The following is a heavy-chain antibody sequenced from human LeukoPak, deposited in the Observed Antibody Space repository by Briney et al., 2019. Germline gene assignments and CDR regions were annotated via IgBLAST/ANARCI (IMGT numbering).Heavy chain of an antibody. Sequence: GASVKVSCKASGYTFTGYYMHWVRRAPGQGLEWMGWMNPNSGITAYAQKFQGRVTITRNTSISTAYMELSSLRSEDTAVYYCARGCTGYSSGWYVGYYYYYYMDVWGKGTTVTVSS. J-gene: IGHJ6*03. V-gene: IGHV1-8*03. D-gene: IGHD6-19*01. CDR1: GYTFTGYY. CDR2: MNPNSGIT. CDR3: ARGCTGYSSGWYVGYYYYYYMDV.